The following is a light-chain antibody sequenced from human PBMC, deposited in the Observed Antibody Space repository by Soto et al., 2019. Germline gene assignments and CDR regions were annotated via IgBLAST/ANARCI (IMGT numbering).Light chain of an antibody. CDR1: SSDVGGYNY. CDR3: SSYAGRNNLFV. Sequence: QSAMTQPPSASGSPGQSVTISCTGTSSDVGGYNYVSWYQQHPGKAPKVMIYEVSKRPSGVPDRFSGSKSGNTASLTVSGLQAEDEANYYCSSYAGRNNLFVFGTGTKVTVL. V-gene: IGLV2-8*01. J-gene: IGLJ1*01. CDR2: EVS.